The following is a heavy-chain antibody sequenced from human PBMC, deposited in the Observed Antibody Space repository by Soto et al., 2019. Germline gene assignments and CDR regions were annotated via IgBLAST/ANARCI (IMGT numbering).Heavy chain of an antibody. Sequence: PGGSLRLSCAASGFTFSSYAMSWVRQAPGKGLEWVSVISGSGYSTHYADSVKGRFTISRDNSKSTLFLQMNSLRAEDTAIYYCAKRGDSGSKYFESWGQGTLVTVSS. J-gene: IGHJ4*02. V-gene: IGHV3-23*01. CDR1: GFTFSSYA. CDR3: AKRGDSGSKYFES. CDR2: ISGSGYST. D-gene: IGHD3-10*01.